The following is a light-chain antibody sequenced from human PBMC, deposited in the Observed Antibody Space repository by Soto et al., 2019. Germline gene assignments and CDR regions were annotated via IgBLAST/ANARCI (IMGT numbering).Light chain of an antibody. CDR3: LLSYKGART. J-gene: IGLJ1*01. CDR2: DTT. Sequence: QAVVTQEPSVTVSPGGTVILTCASSTGDVTSGQFPYWFQQKPGQAPRTLIYDTTNKHSWTPAGFSGSLIGGKAALPLSGAQPGDEADYYCLLSYKGARTFGTGTKLTLL. V-gene: IGLV7-46*01. CDR1: TGDVTSGQF.